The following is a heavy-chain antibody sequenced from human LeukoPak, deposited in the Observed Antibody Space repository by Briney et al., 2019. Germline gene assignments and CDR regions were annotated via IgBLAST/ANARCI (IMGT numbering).Heavy chain of an antibody. D-gene: IGHD5-24*01. J-gene: IGHJ4*02. CDR1: GYSISSGYY. V-gene: IGHV4-38-2*01. CDR2: ISYGGTT. CDR3: GGNNFYHFQY. Sequence: SETLSLTCAVSGYSISSGYYWVWIRQPPGRGLEWIGAISYGGTTYSSPSLKSRVTMDLDKSRNRFSLKLTSVTAADTAVYYCGGNNFYHFQYWGQGALVTVSS.